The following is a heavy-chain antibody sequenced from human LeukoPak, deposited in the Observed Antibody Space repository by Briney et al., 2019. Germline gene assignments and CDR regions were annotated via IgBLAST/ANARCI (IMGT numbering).Heavy chain of an antibody. J-gene: IGHJ4*02. CDR3: ANYCSGGSCNGGY. CDR2: IKSNSSYI. D-gene: IGHD2-15*01. Sequence: GGSLRVSCAASRYTFSGYSMNWVRQAPGKGREWVSSIKSNSSYIYYADSVKGRFTISRDNAKNSLYLQMNGLRAEDTAVYYCANYCSGGSCNGGYWGQGTLVTVSS. CDR1: RYTFSGYS. V-gene: IGHV3-21*01.